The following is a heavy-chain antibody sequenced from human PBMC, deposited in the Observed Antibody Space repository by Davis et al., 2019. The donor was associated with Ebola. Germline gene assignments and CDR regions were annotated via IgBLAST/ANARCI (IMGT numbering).Heavy chain of an antibody. CDR3: AKRFSNWNYDLDY. J-gene: IGHJ4*02. Sequence: GESLKISCVASGFTFSSYAMNWVRQAPGKGLEWVSGISISGGSTYYADSVKGRFTISRDNSKNTLYLQMNSLRAEDTAVYYCAKRFSNWNYDLDYWGQGTLVTVSS. V-gene: IGHV3-23*01. CDR1: GFTFSSYA. CDR2: ISISGGST. D-gene: IGHD1-7*01.